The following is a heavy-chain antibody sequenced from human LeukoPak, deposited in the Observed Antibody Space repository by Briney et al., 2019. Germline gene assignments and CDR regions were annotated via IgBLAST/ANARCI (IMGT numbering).Heavy chain of an antibody. V-gene: IGHV3-23*01. D-gene: IGHD5-12*01. Sequence: WGSLRLSCAASGFTFSSYAMSWVRQAPGKGLEWVSGVSGSGGSTYYADSVKGRFTISRDNSKNTLYLQMNSLRAEDTAVYYCAKDLDIVATITGNWGQGTLVTVSS. CDR1: GFTFSSYA. CDR2: VSGSGGST. CDR3: AKDLDIVATITGN. J-gene: IGHJ4*02.